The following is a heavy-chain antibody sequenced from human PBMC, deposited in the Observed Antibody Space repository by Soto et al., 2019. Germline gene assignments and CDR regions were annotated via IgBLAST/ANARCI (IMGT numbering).Heavy chain of an antibody. CDR1: GYTFTSYY. J-gene: IGHJ5*02. V-gene: IGHV1-46*01. CDR2: INPSGGST. CDR3: AREARGGMAPFDP. Sequence: QVQLVQSGAEVKKPGASVKVSCKASGYTFTSYYMHWVRQAPGQGLEWMGIINPSGGSTSYAQKFQGRVTMTRDTSTSKVYMELSSLRAEDTAVYYCAREARGGMAPFDPWGQGTLVTVSS. D-gene: IGHD3-16*01.